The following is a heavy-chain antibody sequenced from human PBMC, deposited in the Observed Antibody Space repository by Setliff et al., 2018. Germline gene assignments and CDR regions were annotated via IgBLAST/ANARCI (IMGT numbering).Heavy chain of an antibody. CDR3: ARGIPAYDFWSGYYIGYYYYMDV. V-gene: IGHV7-4-1*02. J-gene: IGHJ6*03. CDR2: INTDTGNP. D-gene: IGHD3-3*01. Sequence: ASVKVSCKASGYTFTSYAMNWVRQAPGQGLEWMGWINTDTGNPTYAQGFTGRFVFSLDTSVSTAYLQISSLKAEDTAVYYCARGIPAYDFWSGYYIGYYYYMDVWGKGTTVTVS. CDR1: GYTFTSYA.